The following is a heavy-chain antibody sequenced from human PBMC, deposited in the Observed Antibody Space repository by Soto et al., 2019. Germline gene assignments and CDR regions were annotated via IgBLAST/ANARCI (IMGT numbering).Heavy chain of an antibody. V-gene: IGHV4-4*02. CDR2: IYHSGST. D-gene: IGHD3-16*02. J-gene: IGHJ5*02. CDR3: ARGQYDYVWGSYRTNWFDP. Sequence: SETLSLTCAVSGGSISSSNWWSWVRQPPGKGLEWIGEIYHSGSTNYNPSLKSRVTISVDKSKNQFSLKLSSVTAADTAVYYCARGQYDYVWGSYRTNWFDPWGQGTLVTVSS. CDR1: GGSISSSNW.